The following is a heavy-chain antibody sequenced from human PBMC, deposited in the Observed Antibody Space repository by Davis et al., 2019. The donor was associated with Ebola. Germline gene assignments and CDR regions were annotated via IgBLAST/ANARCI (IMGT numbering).Heavy chain of an antibody. V-gene: IGHV4-4*02. J-gene: IGHJ6*02. CDR3: ARGRIVATIRYYYYYGMDV. CDR2: IYHSGST. Sequence: SETLSLTCAVSGGSISSSNWWSWVRQPPGKGLEWIGEIYHSGSTNYNPSLKSRVTISVDTSKNQFSLKLSSVTAADTAVYYCARGRIVATIRYYYYYGMDVWGQGTTVTVSS. CDR1: GGSISSSNW. D-gene: IGHD5-12*01.